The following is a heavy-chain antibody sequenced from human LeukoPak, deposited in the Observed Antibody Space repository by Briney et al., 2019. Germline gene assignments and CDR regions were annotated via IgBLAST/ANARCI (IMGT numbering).Heavy chain of an antibody. J-gene: IGHJ4*02. D-gene: IGHD3-10*01. Sequence: PGGSLRLSCAASGFTFSSYWMSWVRQAPGKGLEWVANIKQDGSEKYYVDSVKGRFTISRDNAKNSLYLQMNSLRAEETAVYYCATTDLYGSGSYYGDYWGQGTLVTVSS. CDR1: GFTFSSYW. CDR3: ATTDLYGSGSYYGDY. V-gene: IGHV3-7*01. CDR2: IKQDGSEK.